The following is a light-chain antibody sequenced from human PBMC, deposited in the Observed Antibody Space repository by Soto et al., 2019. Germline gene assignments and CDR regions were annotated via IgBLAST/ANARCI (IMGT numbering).Light chain of an antibody. CDR3: QQYGSSLYT. Sequence: EIVLTQSPGTLSLSPGERATLSCRASESVNSKFFAWYQQKPGQAPRVLIYGASSRASGIPDRFSGNGSGTDFALTISGLEPEDCAVYYCQQYGSSLYTFGQGTKLEIK. J-gene: IGKJ2*01. CDR1: ESVNSKF. V-gene: IGKV3-20*01. CDR2: GAS.